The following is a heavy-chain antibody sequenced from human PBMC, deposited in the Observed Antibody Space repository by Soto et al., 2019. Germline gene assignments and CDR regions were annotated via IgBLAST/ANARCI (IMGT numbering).Heavy chain of an antibody. CDR1: GYTFTSYG. V-gene: IGHV1-18*01. CDR3: ARIVVVPAAIIFSYYYYGMDV. Sequence: ASVKVSCKASGYTFTSYGISWVRQAPGQGLEWMGWISAYNGNTNYAQKLQGRVTMTTDTSTSTAYMELRSLRSDDTAVYYCARIVVVPAAIIFSYYYYGMDVWGQGTLVTVSS. J-gene: IGHJ6*02. CDR2: ISAYNGNT. D-gene: IGHD2-2*01.